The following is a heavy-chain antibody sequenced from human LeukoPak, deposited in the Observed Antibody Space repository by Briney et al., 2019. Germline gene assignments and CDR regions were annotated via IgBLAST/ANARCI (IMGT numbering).Heavy chain of an antibody. CDR3: AKDRRDGYNLFDY. J-gene: IGHJ4*02. V-gene: IGHV3-23*01. D-gene: IGHD5-24*01. Sequence: PGGSLRLSCAASGFTFSSYAMSWVRQAPGKGLEWGSAISGSAGNTYFADSVQGRFTISRDNSKNTLYLQMNSLRAEDTAVYYCAKDRRDGYNLFDYWGRGTLVTVSS. CDR1: GFTFSSYA. CDR2: ISGSAGNT.